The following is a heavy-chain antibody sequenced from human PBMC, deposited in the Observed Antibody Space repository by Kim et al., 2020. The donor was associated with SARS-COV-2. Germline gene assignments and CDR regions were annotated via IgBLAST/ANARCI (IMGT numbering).Heavy chain of an antibody. CDR1: GFTFNNYA. J-gene: IGHJ5*02. Sequence: GGSLRLSCVASGFTFNNYALTWVRQAPGKGLEWVSVISGGGGSTKYADSVKGRFTISRDNSNNTLYLQMNRLRVEDTAVYYCAKGSSNWYPRDWFDPWGEGTLVIVSS. D-gene: IGHD6-13*01. V-gene: IGHV3-23*01. CDR3: AKGSSNWYPRDWFDP. CDR2: ISGGGGST.